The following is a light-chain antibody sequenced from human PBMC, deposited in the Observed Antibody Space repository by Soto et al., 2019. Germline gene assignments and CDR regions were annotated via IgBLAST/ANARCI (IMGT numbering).Light chain of an antibody. J-gene: IGKJ1*01. Sequence: EIVVTQSPGTLSLSPGERATLSCRSSQSVTSRRLAWYRQKPGQAPRLLIYCASSRATGSPDRFSGSRACTNFTLTIIRLEPEDFLVDYCQQYGSSLWTFGQGTKVDI. CDR2: CAS. CDR1: QSVTSRR. CDR3: QQYGSSLWT. V-gene: IGKV3-20*01.